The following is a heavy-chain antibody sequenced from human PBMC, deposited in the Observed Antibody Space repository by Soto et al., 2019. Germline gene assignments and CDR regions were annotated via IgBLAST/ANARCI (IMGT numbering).Heavy chain of an antibody. Sequence: DSVKVSCKGSGYTFTSYYMHWVLQAPGQGLEWMGIINPSGGSTSYAQKFQGRVTMTRDTSTSTVYMELSSLRSEDTAVYYCARASDSSGYYYDYYYYGMDVWGQGTTVTVSS. CDR2: INPSGGST. D-gene: IGHD3-22*01. CDR1: GYTFTSYY. J-gene: IGHJ6*02. V-gene: IGHV1-46*01. CDR3: ARASDSSGYYYDYYYYGMDV.